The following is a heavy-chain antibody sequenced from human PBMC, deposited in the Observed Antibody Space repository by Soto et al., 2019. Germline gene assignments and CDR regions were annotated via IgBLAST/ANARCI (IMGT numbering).Heavy chain of an antibody. CDR2: ISAYNGNT. V-gene: IGHV1-18*01. Sequence: QIQLVQSGAEVKKPGASVKVSCKASGYTFSSYHITWVLQAPGQGLEWMGWISAYNGNTNYAQNLQGRVTMTPDPSTSTAYMELRSLRSDATAVYYCARDLPPVDYWGQGTLVTVSS. CDR1: GYTFSSYH. CDR3: ARDLPPVDY. J-gene: IGHJ4*02.